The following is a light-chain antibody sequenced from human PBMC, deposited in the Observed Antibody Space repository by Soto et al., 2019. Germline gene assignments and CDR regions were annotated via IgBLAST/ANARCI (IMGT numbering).Light chain of an antibody. CDR1: QAISSY. CDR3: QQYYDYPRT. V-gene: IGKV1-8*01. Sequence: AIRMTQSPSSLSASTGGRVTITCRASQAISSYLAWYQQKPGRAPKLLISATSTLQTGVPSRFSGSGSGTSFTLTISCLQSEDFATYYCQQYYDYPRTFGQGTKLEI. J-gene: IGKJ2*01. CDR2: ATS.